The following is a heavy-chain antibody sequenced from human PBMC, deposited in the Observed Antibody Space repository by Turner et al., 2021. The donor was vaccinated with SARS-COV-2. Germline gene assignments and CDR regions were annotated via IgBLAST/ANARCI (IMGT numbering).Heavy chain of an antibody. V-gene: IGHV4-39*01. Sequence: QLQLQDSGPGLVKPSETLSLTCTVSGGPISSSSYYWGWIRQPPGKGLRWIGGIYYSGSTYYHPSLKSRVTVSVDTYKNQFSLKLSSVTAADTAVYYCAGEVVVPTTILGAVYGMDVWGQGTTVTVSS. D-gene: IGHD2-2*02. J-gene: IGHJ6*02. CDR1: GGPISSSSYY. CDR3: AGEVVVPTTILGAVYGMDV. CDR2: IYYSGST.